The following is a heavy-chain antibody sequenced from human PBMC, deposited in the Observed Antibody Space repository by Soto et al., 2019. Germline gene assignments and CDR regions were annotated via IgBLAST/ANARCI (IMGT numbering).Heavy chain of an antibody. CDR1: GGSVNDYY. CDR2: VYYIGTT. D-gene: IGHD1-26*01. Sequence: QVQLQESGPGLVKPSETLSLTSSVSGGSVNDYYWSWVLQPPGKGLEWIGFVYYIGTTNYNPSLNSRVTITVDTSKNQFSLKLRSVNAADTAVYYCARGANYYYYHGIDVWGQGTTVTVSS. V-gene: IGHV4-59*02. CDR3: ARGANYYYYHGIDV. J-gene: IGHJ6*02.